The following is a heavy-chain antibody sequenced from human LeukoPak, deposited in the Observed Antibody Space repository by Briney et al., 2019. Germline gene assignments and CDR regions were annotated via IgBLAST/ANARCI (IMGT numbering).Heavy chain of an antibody. CDR1: GFTFSNYD. CDR2: IGTAGDT. V-gene: IGHV3-13*01. J-gene: IGHJ4*02. D-gene: IGHD3-10*01. Sequence: GGTLRLSCATSGFTFSNYDMHWVRQVTGKGLEWVSGIGTAGDTYYPGSVKGRFTISRENAKNFLYLQMNSLRAGDTAVYYCTRAARSGYSYGWSFDFWGQGTLVTVSS. CDR3: TRAARSGYSYGWSFDF.